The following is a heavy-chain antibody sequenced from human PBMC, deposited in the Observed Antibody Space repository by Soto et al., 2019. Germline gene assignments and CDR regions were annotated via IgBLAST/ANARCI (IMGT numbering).Heavy chain of an antibody. CDR1: GGSISSYY. CDR2: IYYSGST. D-gene: IGHD3-10*01. J-gene: IGHJ6*02. V-gene: IGHV4-59*01. Sequence: PSETLSLTCTVSGGSISSYYWSWIRQPPGKGLEWIGYIYYSGSTNYNPSLKSRVTISVDTSKNQFSLKLSSVTAADTAVYYCASDSIWFGELLGPFDYYYYGMDVWGQGTTVTVSS. CDR3: ASDSIWFGELLGPFDYYYYGMDV.